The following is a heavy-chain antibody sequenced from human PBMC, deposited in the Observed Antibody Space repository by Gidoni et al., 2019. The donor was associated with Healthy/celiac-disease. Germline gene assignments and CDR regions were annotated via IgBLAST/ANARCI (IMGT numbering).Heavy chain of an antibody. Sequence: QLQLQESGPGLVKPSETLSLTCTVSGGSISSSSYYWGWIRQPPGKGLEWIGSIYYSGSTYYNPSLKSRVTISVDTSKNQFSLKLSSVTAADTAVYYCARRLMVVAGTFFYYYYGMDVWGQGTTVTVSS. CDR2: IYYSGST. V-gene: IGHV4-39*01. D-gene: IGHD6-19*01. CDR3: ARRLMVVAGTFFYYYYGMDV. CDR1: GGSISSSSYY. J-gene: IGHJ6*02.